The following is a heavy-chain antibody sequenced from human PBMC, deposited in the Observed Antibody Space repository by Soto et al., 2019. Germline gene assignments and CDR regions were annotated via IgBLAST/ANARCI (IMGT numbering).Heavy chain of an antibody. J-gene: IGHJ6*02. V-gene: IGHV3-23*01. CDR3: AKDWAGQQLVLGYYYYGMDV. CDR1: GFTFSSYA. D-gene: IGHD6-13*01. Sequence: PGGSLRLSCAASGFTFSSYAMSWVRQAPGKGLEWVSAISGSGGSTYYADSVKGRFTISRDNSKNTLYLQMNSLRAEDTAVYYCAKDWAGQQLVLGYYYYGMDVWGQGTTVTVSS. CDR2: ISGSGGST.